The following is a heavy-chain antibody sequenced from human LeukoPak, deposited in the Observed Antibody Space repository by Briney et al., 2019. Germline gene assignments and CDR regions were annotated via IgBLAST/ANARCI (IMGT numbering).Heavy chain of an antibody. D-gene: IGHD2-2*01. CDR3: AKDGGSVVPADTFDY. CDR1: GFSFNNYA. Sequence: GSLRLSCAASGFSFNNYAMSWVRQSPGKGLEGISAITDSGGDTYHADSVKGRFTIARDNSKNKLYLQMTSLRAEDTAVYSCAKDGGSVVPADTFDYWGQGTLVTVSS. V-gene: IGHV3-23*01. J-gene: IGHJ4*02. CDR2: ITDSGGDT.